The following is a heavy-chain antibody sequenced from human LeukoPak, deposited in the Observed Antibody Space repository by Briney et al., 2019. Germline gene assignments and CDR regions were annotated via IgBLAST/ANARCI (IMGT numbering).Heavy chain of an antibody. D-gene: IGHD4-17*01. Sequence: PGGSLRLSCAASGFTFSNYNMNWVRQAPGKGLEWVSSISSSSSYIYYGDSVKGRFTVSRDNAKNSLYLQMNSLRAEDTAVYYCARDVFFRAVTTLTVGLDSWGQGTLVTVSS. CDR3: ARDVFFRAVTTLTVGLDS. V-gene: IGHV3-21*01. CDR2: ISSSSSYI. CDR1: GFTFSNYN. J-gene: IGHJ4*02.